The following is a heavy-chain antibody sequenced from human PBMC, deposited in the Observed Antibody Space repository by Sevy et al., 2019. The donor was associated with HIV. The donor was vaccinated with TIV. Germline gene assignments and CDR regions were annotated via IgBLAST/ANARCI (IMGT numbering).Heavy chain of an antibody. J-gene: IGHJ4*02. CDR1: GGSISSGDYY. V-gene: IGHV4-30-4*01. D-gene: IGHD3-10*01. Sequence: SETLSLTCTVSGGSISSGDYYLSWIRQPPGKGLEWIGYIYYSGSTYYNPSLKSRVTISVDTSKNQFSLKLSSVTAADTAVYYCARCHYYGSGSYYPDYWGQGTLVTVSS. CDR3: ARCHYYGSGSYYPDY. CDR2: IYYSGST.